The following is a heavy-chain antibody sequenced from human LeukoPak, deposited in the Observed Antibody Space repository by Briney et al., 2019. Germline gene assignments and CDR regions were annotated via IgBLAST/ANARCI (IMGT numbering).Heavy chain of an antibody. D-gene: IGHD2-8*01. J-gene: IGHJ6*03. CDR1: GGTFSSYA. Sequence: SVKVSCKASGGTFSSYAISWVRQAPGQGLEWMGGIIPIFGTANYAQKFQGRVTITADESTSTAYMELSSLRSEDTAVYYCARGLMVYATDYYYYYTDVWGKGTTVTVSS. CDR3: ARGLMVYATDYYYYYTDV. CDR2: IIPIFGTA. V-gene: IGHV1-69*13.